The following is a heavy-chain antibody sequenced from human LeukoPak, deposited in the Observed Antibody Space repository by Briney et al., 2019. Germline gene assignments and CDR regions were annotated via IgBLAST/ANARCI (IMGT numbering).Heavy chain of an antibody. J-gene: IGHJ4*02. Sequence: GGSLRLSCAASGFTFDDYGMSWVRQAPGKGLEWVSGINWNGGSTGYADSVKGRFTISRDNAKNSLYLQMNSLRAEDTALYYCARGSYYYDSSGDPFDYWGQGTLVTVSS. CDR1: GFTFDDYG. D-gene: IGHD3-22*01. CDR2: INWNGGST. CDR3: ARGSYYYDSSGDPFDY. V-gene: IGHV3-20*04.